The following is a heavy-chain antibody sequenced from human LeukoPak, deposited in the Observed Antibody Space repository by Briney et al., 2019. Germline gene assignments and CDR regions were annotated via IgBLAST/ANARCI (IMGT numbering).Heavy chain of an antibody. J-gene: IGHJ4*02. CDR3: ARESGFDWSTPFDY. Sequence: GGSLRLSCAASGFTFSSYAMHWVRQAPGKGLEWVAVISYDGSNKYYADSVKGRFTISRDNSKNTLYLQMNSLRAEDTAVYYCARESGFDWSTPFDYWGQGTLATVSS. D-gene: IGHD3-9*01. CDR1: GFTFSSYA. V-gene: IGHV3-30*04. CDR2: ISYDGSNK.